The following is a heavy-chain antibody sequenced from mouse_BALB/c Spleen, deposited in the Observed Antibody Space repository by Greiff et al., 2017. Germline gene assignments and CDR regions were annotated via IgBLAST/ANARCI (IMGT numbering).Heavy chain of an antibody. D-gene: IGHD2-14*01. V-gene: IGHV5-6-4*01. CDR2: ISDGGSYT. CDR1: GFTFSSYT. J-gene: IGHJ4*01. CDR3: ARGRYDYAIDY. Sequence: EVKLVESGGGLVKPGGSLKLSCAASGFTFSSYTMSWVRQTPEKRLEWVATISDGGSYTYYPDSVKGRFTISRDNAKNNLYLQMSSLKSEDTAMYYCARGRYDYAIDYWGQGTSVTDSS.